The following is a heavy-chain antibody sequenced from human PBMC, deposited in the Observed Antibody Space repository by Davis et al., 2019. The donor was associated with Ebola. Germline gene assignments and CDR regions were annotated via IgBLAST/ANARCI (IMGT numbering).Heavy chain of an antibody. Sequence: ASVKVSCKASGYTFTSYGISWVRQAPGQGLEWMGWISAYNGNTNYAQKLQGRVTMTTDTPTSTAYMELRSLRSDDTAVYYCAGRTYYYDSSGYYSNWFDPWGQGTLVTVSS. J-gene: IGHJ5*02. CDR2: ISAYNGNT. D-gene: IGHD3-22*01. CDR1: GYTFTSYG. V-gene: IGHV1-18*01. CDR3: AGRTYYYDSSGYYSNWFDP.